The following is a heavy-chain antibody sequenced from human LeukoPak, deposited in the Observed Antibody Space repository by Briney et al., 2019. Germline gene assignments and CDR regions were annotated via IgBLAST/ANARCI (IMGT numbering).Heavy chain of an antibody. D-gene: IGHD3-9*01. CDR2: IITSGGTI. CDR3: AKALLRYFDWEFDY. V-gene: IGHV3-48*01. CDR1: GFTFRRYS. J-gene: IGHJ4*02. Sequence: PGGSLRLSCAASGFTFRRYSMNWVRQAPGKGLEWLSYIITSGGTIYYADSVKGRFTISRDNAKNSLYLQMNDLRAEDTAVYYCAKALLRYFDWEFDYWGQGTLVTVSS.